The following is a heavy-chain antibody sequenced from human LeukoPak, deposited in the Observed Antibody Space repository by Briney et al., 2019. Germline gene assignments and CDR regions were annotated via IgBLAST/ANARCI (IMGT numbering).Heavy chain of an antibody. J-gene: IGHJ5*02. Sequence: ASVKVSCKASGYTFTGHYMQWVRQAPGQGLEWMGWINPDSGGTNYAQKFQGRVTMTRDTSISTAHMELNRLRSDDTAVYYCARGGDGYKSPWFDPWGQGTLVTVSS. CDR3: ARGGDGYKSPWFDP. CDR2: INPDSGGT. V-gene: IGHV1-2*02. D-gene: IGHD5-24*01. CDR1: GYTFTGHY.